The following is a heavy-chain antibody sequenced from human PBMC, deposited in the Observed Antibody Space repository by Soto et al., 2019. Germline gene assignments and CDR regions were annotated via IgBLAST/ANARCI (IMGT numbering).Heavy chain of an antibody. CDR3: ASSVDTAIGDYYYGMDV. CDR2: MNPNGGNT. CDR1: GYTFTSYD. D-gene: IGHD5-18*01. V-gene: IGHV1-8*01. J-gene: IGHJ6*02. Sequence: ASVKVSCKASGYTFTSYDINWVRQATGQGLEWMGWMNPNGGNTGYAQKFQGRVTMTRNTSISTAYMELSSLRSEDTAVYYCASSVDTAIGDYYYGMDVWGQGTTVTVSS.